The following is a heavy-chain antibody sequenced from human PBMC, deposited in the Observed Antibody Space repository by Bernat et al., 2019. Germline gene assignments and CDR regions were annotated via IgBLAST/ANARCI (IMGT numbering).Heavy chain of an antibody. CDR1: GFTFDDYA. V-gene: IGHV3-9*01. J-gene: IGHJ4*02. Sequence: EVQLVESGGGLVQPGRSLRLSCAASGFTFDDYAMHWVRQAPGKGLEWVSGISWNSGRIAYADSVKGRFTISRDNAKNSLYLQMNSLRAEDTALYYCAKDRSSYPGLVDSWGQGTLVTVSS. CDR3: AKDRSSYPGLVDS. CDR2: ISWNSGRI. D-gene: IGHD3-3*01.